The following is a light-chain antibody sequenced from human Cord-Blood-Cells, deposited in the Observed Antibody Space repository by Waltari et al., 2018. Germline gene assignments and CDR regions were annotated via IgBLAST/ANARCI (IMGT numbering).Light chain of an antibody. Sequence: EIVLTQSPATLSLSPGERVTLSCRASQSVSSYLAWYQQKHGQAPRLLIYDASNRATGIPARFSGSGSGTDFTLTISSLEPEDFAVYYCQQRSNWPLTFGGGTKVEIK. CDR3: QQRSNWPLT. J-gene: IGKJ4*01. V-gene: IGKV3-11*01. CDR2: DAS. CDR1: QSVSSY.